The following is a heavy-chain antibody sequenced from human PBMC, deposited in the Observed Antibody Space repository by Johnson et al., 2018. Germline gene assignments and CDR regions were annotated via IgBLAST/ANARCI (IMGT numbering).Heavy chain of an antibody. V-gene: IGHV3-30-3*01. CDR3: ARDRLGQRWLHHYYYYYMDV. CDR1: GFTFSSYA. Sequence: QVQLVQSGGGVVQPGRSLRLSCAASGFTFSSYAMHWVRQAPGKGLEWVAVISYDGSNKYYADSVKGRFTISRDNSKNTLYLQMNRLRAEDTAVYYCARDRLGQRWLHHYYYYYMDVWGKGTTVTVSS. CDR2: ISYDGSNK. J-gene: IGHJ6*03. D-gene: IGHD5-24*01.